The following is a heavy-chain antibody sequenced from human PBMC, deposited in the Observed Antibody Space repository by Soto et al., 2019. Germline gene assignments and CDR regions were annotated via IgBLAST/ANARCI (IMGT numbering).Heavy chain of an antibody. Sequence: SETLSLTCAVSGGSISSGGYSWSWIRQPPGKGLEWIGYIYHSGSTYYNPSLKSRVTISVDRSKNQFSLKLSSVTAADTAVYYCARYCSGGSCYSGYYYGMDVWGQGTTVTVSS. CDR1: GGSISSGGYS. CDR2: IYHSGST. J-gene: IGHJ6*02. V-gene: IGHV4-30-2*01. D-gene: IGHD2-15*01. CDR3: ARYCSGGSCYSGYYYGMDV.